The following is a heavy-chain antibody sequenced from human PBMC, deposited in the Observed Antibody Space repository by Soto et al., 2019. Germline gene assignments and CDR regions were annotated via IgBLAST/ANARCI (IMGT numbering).Heavy chain of an antibody. D-gene: IGHD3-22*01. J-gene: IGHJ6*02. CDR3: ARDTAPYYDSIAYYPSSMDV. Sequence: ASVKVSCKASGYTFTNYGITWVRQAPGQGLEWMGCISVYNDNTNYAQKLQGRVTMTTDTSTSTAYMELRSLRSDDTAVYYCARDTAPYYDSIAYYPSSMDVWGQGTTVTVSS. CDR2: ISVYNDNT. V-gene: IGHV1-18*01. CDR1: GYTFTNYG.